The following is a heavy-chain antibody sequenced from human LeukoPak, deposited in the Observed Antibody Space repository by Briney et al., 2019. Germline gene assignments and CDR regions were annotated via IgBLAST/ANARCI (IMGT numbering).Heavy chain of an antibody. CDR1: GFTFSSYS. Sequence: PGGSLRLSCAASGFTFSSYSMNWVRQAPGKGLEWVSSISSSSSYIYYADSVKGRFTISRDNAKNSLYLRMNSLRAEDTAVYYCARAPDDYDFWSGYYTTWRYFDYWGQGTLVTVSS. CDR2: ISSSSSYI. V-gene: IGHV3-21*01. D-gene: IGHD3-3*01. CDR3: ARAPDDYDFWSGYYTTWRYFDY. J-gene: IGHJ4*02.